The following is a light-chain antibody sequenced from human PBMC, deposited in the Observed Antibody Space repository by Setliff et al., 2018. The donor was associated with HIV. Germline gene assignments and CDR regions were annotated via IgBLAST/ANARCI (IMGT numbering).Light chain of an antibody. CDR1: SSDVGGYNY. V-gene: IGLV2-8*01. J-gene: IGLJ1*01. CDR3: SSYAGNNNYV. Sequence: QSALTQPPSAPGSPGQSVTISCTGTSSDVGGYNYVSWYQQHPGKAPKLVTFEVTKRPSGVPDRFSGSKSGNTASLTVSGLQAEDEADYYCSSYAGNNNYVVGTGTKV. CDR2: EVT.